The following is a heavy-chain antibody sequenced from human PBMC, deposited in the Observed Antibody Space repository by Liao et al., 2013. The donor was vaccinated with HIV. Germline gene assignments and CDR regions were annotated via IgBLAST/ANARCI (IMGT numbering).Heavy chain of an antibody. J-gene: IGHJ3*02. CDR1: GGSISSYY. CDR2: ISASGST. D-gene: IGHD7-27*01. V-gene: IGHV4-4*07. Sequence: VQLQESGPGLVKPSETLSLTCSVFGGSISSYYWSWIRQPAGKGLEWIGRISASGSTIYKPSLKSRVTMSVDTSKNQFSLKLTSVTAADTAVYYCARELGMEPHDAFDIWGQGTMVTVSS. CDR3: ARELGMEPHDAFDI.